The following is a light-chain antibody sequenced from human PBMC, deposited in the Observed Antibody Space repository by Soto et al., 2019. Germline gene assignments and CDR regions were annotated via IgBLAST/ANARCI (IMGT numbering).Light chain of an antibody. V-gene: IGKV3-15*01. J-gene: IGKJ5*01. CDR3: QQYNNWHPIT. CDR1: LCVRSSN. Sequence: DIVLTQSPDTLSSSPGDSATLSCRASLCVRSSNLAWYQQRPGQAPRILIYSASTRANGIAPRFSGSGSGTEFTHTISSLQSEDFSVYYGQQYNNWHPITFGQGTRVEIK. CDR2: SAS.